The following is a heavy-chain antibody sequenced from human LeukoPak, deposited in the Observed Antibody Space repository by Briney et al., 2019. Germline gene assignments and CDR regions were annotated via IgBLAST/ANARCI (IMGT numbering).Heavy chain of an antibody. CDR1: GGSISNNNYH. V-gene: IGHV4-39*02. CDR2: IYYAGNT. J-gene: IGHJ4*02. Sequence: SETLSLTCTVSGGSISNNNYHWGWVRQPPGKGLEWIGTIYYAGNTYYNPSLKSRVTISVDTSKNHFSLKLYSVTAADTAVYYCTPWSRSAVDYWGQGTLVTVSS. CDR3: TPWSRSAVDY. D-gene: IGHD2-8*01.